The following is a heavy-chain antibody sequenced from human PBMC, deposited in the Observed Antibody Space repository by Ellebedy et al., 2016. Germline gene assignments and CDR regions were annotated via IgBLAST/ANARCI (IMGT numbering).Heavy chain of an antibody. CDR2: ISWNSGSI. CDR1: GFTFDDYA. Sequence: SLKISXAASGFTFDDYAMHWVRQAPGKGLEWVPGISWNSGSIGYADSVKGRFTISRDNAKNSLYLQMNSLRAEDTALYYCAKDITTVTLGYYFDYWGQGTLVTVSS. D-gene: IGHD4-23*01. J-gene: IGHJ4*02. CDR3: AKDITTVTLGYYFDY. V-gene: IGHV3-9*01.